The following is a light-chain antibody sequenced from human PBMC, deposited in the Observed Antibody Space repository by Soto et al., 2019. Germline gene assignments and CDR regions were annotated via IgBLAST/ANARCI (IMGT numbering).Light chain of an antibody. CDR1: QSISNW. CDR2: KAS. Sequence: DIQMTQSPSTLSASVGDRVTITCRASQSISNWLAWYQQKPGKAPNLLIYKASSLESGVPSRFSGSGSGTEFTLTISSLQPDDFATYYCQEYSGSPPVYTFGQGTKLEIK. J-gene: IGKJ2*01. V-gene: IGKV1-5*03. CDR3: QEYSGSPPVYT.